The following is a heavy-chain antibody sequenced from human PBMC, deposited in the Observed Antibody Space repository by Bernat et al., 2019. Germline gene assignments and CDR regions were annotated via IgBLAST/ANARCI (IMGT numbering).Heavy chain of an antibody. D-gene: IGHD2-8*01. CDR2: SKGKIDGGTT. CDR3: TTDNGVSAFDI. CDR1: GLSLTDAW. Sequence: EVHLVESGGDLVKPGGSLRLSCAVSGLSLTDAWMSWVRQAPGRGLEWVGRSKGKIDGGTTDYAAPVKGRFTMSREESKNTLYLEMNNVRLEDTAVYYCTTDNGVSAFDIWGQGTRVTVSS. V-gene: IGHV3-15*01. J-gene: IGHJ3*02.